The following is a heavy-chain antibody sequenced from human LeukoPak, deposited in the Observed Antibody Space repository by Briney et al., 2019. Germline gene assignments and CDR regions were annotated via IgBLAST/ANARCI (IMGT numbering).Heavy chain of an antibody. CDR2: INPNSGGT. V-gene: IGHV1-2*02. CDR1: GYTFSAYY. CDR3: ATCSWFGECPLDY. D-gene: IGHD3-10*01. J-gene: IGHJ4*02. Sequence: ASVKVSCKASGYTFSAYYIHWVRQAPGQGLEWMGWINPNSGGTIYAQKFQGRVTMTEDTSTDTAYMELSSLRSEDTAVYYCATCSWFGECPLDYWGQGTLVTVSS.